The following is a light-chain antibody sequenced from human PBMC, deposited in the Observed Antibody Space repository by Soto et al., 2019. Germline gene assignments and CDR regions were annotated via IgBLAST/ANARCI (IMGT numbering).Light chain of an antibody. J-gene: IGKJ1*01. Sequence: DIQMTQSPSTLSASVGDRVTITCRASQSISSWLAWYQQKPGKAPKLLIYKASSLESGVPSRFSGSGSGTEFTLTISSLQPYDFATYYCQQYNSYQRTFGQGTKVEIK. CDR1: QSISSW. CDR3: QQYNSYQRT. CDR2: KAS. V-gene: IGKV1-5*03.